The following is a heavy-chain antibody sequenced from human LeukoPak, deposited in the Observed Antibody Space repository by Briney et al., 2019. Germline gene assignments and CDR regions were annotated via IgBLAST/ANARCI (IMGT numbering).Heavy chain of an antibody. CDR3: AKLATSDTGETY. D-gene: IGHD3-16*01. CDR2: INPSGDST. V-gene: IGHV1-46*01. CDR1: GGTFSSYA. J-gene: IGHJ4*02. Sequence: WASVKVSCKASGGTFSSYAISWVRQAPGQGLEWMGVINPSGDSTTYAQNFQGRVTMTRDTSTSTVYMELRSLRSEDTAIYYCAKLATSDTGETYWGQGTLVTVSS.